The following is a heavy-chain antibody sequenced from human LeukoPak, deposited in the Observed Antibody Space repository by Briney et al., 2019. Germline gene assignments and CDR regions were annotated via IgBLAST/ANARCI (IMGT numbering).Heavy chain of an antibody. CDR1: GFTFSDYY. D-gene: IGHD6-13*01. CDR2: IPNTSSYT. CDR3: ARAANTAAGTPTLAIDY. Sequence: GGSLRLSCVASGFTFSDYYMSWIRQAPGKGLEWVSYIPNTSSYTTYADSVKGRFTISRDNAKNSLYLEMNSLRAEDTAVYYCARAANTAAGTPTLAIDYWGQGTLVTVSS. V-gene: IGHV3-11*05. J-gene: IGHJ4*02.